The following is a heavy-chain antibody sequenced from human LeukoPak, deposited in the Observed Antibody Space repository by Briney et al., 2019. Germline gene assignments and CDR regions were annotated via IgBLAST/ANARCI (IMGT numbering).Heavy chain of an antibody. CDR3: ARGPRHHIVVVPAAMRPFDY. CDR2: INHSGST. V-gene: IGHV4-34*01. Sequence: SETLSLTCAVYGGSFSSYYWSWIRQPPGKGLEWIGEINHSGSTNYNPSLKSRVTISVDTSKNQFSLKLSSVTAADTAVYYCARGPRHHIVVVPAAMRPFDYWGQGTLVTVSS. D-gene: IGHD2-2*01. CDR1: GGSFSSYY. J-gene: IGHJ4*02.